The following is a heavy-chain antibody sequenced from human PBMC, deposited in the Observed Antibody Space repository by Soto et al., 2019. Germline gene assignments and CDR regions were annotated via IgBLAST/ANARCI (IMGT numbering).Heavy chain of an antibody. CDR2: ISGSGINT. D-gene: IGHD2-21*01. CDR1: EFPFKTAG. CDR3: ATDRCGAAGGGLES. J-gene: IGHJ4*02. Sequence: VQLLESGGGLVRRGGSLRLSCAASEFPFKTAGMSWVRQAPGQGLEWVAGISGSGINTYYADSVKGRFTISRDNSLNTLYLQMHSLGVEDTAVYYCATDRCGAAGGGLESWGQGALVTVSS. V-gene: IGHV3-23*01.